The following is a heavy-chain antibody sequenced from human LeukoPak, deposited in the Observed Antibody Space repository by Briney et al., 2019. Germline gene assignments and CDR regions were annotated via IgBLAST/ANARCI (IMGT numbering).Heavy chain of an antibody. CDR2: INPSDGST. CDR1: GYTFTSYY. J-gene: IGHJ5*01. Sequence: ASVKVSCKASGYTFTSYYMHWVRQAPGQGLEWMGIINPSDGSTSYAQKFQGRVTMTRDMSTSTVYMELSSMRSEDTAVYYCAREYYYDSSGPNWFDPWGQGTLVTVSS. V-gene: IGHV1-46*01. CDR3: AREYYYDSSGPNWFDP. D-gene: IGHD3-22*01.